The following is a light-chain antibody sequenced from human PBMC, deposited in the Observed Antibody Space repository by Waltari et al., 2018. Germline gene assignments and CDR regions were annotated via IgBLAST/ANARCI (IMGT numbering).Light chain of an antibody. CDR2: VAS. V-gene: IGKV1-39*01. J-gene: IGKJ4*01. CDR3: LQTLSTPLT. Sequence: TQSPDFQSVTPKEKVTITCRAGRFINNYLNWYQQKPGKAPKLLIYVASTLHSGVPSRFSGSGSGTDFTLTVSSLQAEDFATYYCLQTLSTPLTFGGGTIVDIK. CDR1: RFINNY.